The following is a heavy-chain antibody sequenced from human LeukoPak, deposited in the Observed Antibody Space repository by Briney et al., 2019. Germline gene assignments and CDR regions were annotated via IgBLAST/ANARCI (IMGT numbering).Heavy chain of an antibody. CDR3: ARGSGSSWFDY. D-gene: IGHD6-13*01. Sequence: ASVKVSCKASGYTFIGNYMHWVRQAPGQGLEWMGWINPKSGGTKYAQKFQGRVTLTGDTSISTDYMEMSSLTPDDTAVYYCARGSGSSWFDYWGQGTLVTVSS. J-gene: IGHJ4*02. V-gene: IGHV1-2*02. CDR1: GYTFIGNY. CDR2: INPKSGGT.